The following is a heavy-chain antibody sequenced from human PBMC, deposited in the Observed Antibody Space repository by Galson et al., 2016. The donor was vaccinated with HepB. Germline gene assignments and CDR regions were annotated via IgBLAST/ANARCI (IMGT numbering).Heavy chain of an antibody. D-gene: IGHD3-16*02. CDR1: GYRFSDYW. J-gene: IGHJ2*01. Sequence: QSGAEVKKPGESLRISCKGSGYRFSDYWIGWMRQLPGKGLEWMGIVHPGGSDTRYSPSFQGQVIISADKSTDIAYMEWRSLKASDSGTYFCARGGSYPQSYFCFDLWGRGTLVSV. CDR3: ARGGSYPQSYFCFDL. CDR2: VHPGGSDT. V-gene: IGHV5-51*01.